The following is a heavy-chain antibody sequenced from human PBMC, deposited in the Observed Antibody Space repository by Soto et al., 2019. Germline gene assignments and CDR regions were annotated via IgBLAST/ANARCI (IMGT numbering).Heavy chain of an antibody. J-gene: IGHJ6*02. CDR3: AKDGIAGAGTCYYYYGMDV. CDR2: ISGSGGST. CDR1: GFTFSSYA. D-gene: IGHD6-19*01. V-gene: IGHV3-23*01. Sequence: PGGSLRLSCAASGFTFSSYAMSWVRQAPGKGLEWVSAISGSGGSTYYADSVKGRFTISRDNSKDTLYLQVDSLRAGDTAVYYCAKDGIAGAGTCYYYYGMDVWGQGTTVTVSS.